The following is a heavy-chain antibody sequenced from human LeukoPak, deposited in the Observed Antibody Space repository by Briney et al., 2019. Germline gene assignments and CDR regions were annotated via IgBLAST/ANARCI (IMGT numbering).Heavy chain of an antibody. J-gene: IGHJ5*02. CDR1: GGSISSSSYY. D-gene: IGHD5-12*01. Sequence: PSETLSLTCTVSGGSISSSSYYWGWIRQPPGKGLEWIGYIYYSGSTNYNPSLKSRVTISVDTSKNQFSLKLSSVTAADTAVYYCARALRSRNWFDPWGQGTLVTVSS. CDR2: IYYSGST. CDR3: ARALRSRNWFDP. V-gene: IGHV4-61*05.